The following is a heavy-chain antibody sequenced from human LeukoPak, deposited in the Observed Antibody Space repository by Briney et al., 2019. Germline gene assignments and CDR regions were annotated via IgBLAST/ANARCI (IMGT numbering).Heavy chain of an antibody. D-gene: IGHD5-18*01. CDR1: GFTFSSYG. CDR3: ARSNFKDTAMGEFDY. Sequence: GGSLRLSCAASGFTFSSYGMHWVRQAPGKGLEWVVVIWYDGSNKYYADSVKGRFTISRDNSKNTLYLQMNSLRAEDTAVYYCARSNFKDTAMGEFDYWGQGTLVTVSS. CDR2: IWYDGSNK. V-gene: IGHV3-33*01. J-gene: IGHJ4*02.